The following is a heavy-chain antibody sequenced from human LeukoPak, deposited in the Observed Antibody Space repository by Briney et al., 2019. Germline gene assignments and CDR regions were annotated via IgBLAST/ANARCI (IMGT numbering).Heavy chain of an antibody. D-gene: IGHD3-10*01. Sequence: GASVKVSCKASGYTFTSYGISWLRQAPGQGLEWMGCISAYNGNTNYAQKLQGRVTMTTDTSTSTAYMELRSLRSDDTAVYYCAREVWFGELSERTLDYWGQGTLVTVCS. CDR3: AREVWFGELSERTLDY. V-gene: IGHV1-18*01. CDR1: GYTFTSYG. CDR2: ISAYNGNT. J-gene: IGHJ4*02.